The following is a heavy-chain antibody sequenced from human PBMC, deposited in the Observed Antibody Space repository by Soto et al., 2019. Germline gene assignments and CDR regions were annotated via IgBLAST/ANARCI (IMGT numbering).Heavy chain of an antibody. CDR2: MSPNNGNT. V-gene: IGHV1-18*01. CDR3: ARVSETMVRGVIGAFDI. D-gene: IGHD3-10*01. CDR1: GYTFTSYD. J-gene: IGHJ3*02. Sequence: ASVKVSCKASGYTFTSYDINWVRQATGQGLEWLGWMSPNNGNTTYAQKLQGRVTMTTDTSTSTAYMELRSLRSDDTAVYYCARVSETMVRGVIGAFDIWGQGTMVTVSS.